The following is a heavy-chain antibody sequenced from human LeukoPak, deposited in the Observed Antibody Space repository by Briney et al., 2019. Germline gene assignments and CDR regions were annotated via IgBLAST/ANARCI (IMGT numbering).Heavy chain of an antibody. CDR3: ARGGVGVHFDY. Sequence: GGSPRLSCAASGFTFNNYEMTWVRQAPGKGLEWVSYISSSGSSTYYADSVKGRFTISRDNTKNSLYLQMNSLRAEDTAVYYCARGGVGVHFDYWGQGTLVTVSS. D-gene: IGHD1-26*01. V-gene: IGHV3-48*03. J-gene: IGHJ4*02. CDR2: ISSSGSST. CDR1: GFTFNNYE.